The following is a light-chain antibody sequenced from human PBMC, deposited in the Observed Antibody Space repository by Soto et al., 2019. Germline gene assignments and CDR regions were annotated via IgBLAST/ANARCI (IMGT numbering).Light chain of an antibody. V-gene: IGKV3-11*01. CDR2: HAS. Sequence: EIVLTQSPATLSLSPGERATLSCRASQSVSSYLAWYQQKPGQAPRLLIYHASNRATGIPARLSGSGSGTDFPLSISSLEPEDFAVYYCQQRSNWPPVTFGQGTKLEIK. J-gene: IGKJ2*01. CDR1: QSVSSY. CDR3: QQRSNWPPVT.